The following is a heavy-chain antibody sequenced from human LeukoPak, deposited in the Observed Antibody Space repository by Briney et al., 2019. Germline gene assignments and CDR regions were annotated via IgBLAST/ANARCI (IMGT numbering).Heavy chain of an antibody. CDR2: IDTSSTTM. CDR3: ARERHSSSWSDAFDI. D-gene: IGHD6-13*01. CDR1: GLTFSKYS. V-gene: IGHV3-48*04. Sequence: GGSLRLSCAASGLTFSKYSMTWVRQAPGKGLEWVSFIDTSSTTMYYTDSVKGRFTISRDNAKNSLYLQMNSLRAEDTAVYYCARERHSSSWSDAFDIWGQGTMVTVSS. J-gene: IGHJ3*02.